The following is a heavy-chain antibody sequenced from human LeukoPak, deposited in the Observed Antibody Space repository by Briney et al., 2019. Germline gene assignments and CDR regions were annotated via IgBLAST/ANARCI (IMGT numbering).Heavy chain of an antibody. Sequence: SVKVSCKASGGTFSSYAISWVRQAPGQGLEWMGGIIPIFGTANYAQKFQGRVTITTDESTSTAYMELSSLRSEDTAVYYCARGGSRYDFWSDYYTVPPYYYYMDVWGKGTTVTVSS. CDR3: ARGGSRYDFWSDYYTVPPYYYYMDV. CDR1: GGTFSSYA. J-gene: IGHJ6*03. D-gene: IGHD3-3*01. V-gene: IGHV1-69*05. CDR2: IIPIFGTA.